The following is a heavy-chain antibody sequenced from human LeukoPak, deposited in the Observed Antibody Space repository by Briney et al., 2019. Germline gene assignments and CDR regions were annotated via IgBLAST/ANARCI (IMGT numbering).Heavy chain of an antibody. CDR1: GGSFSGYY. CDR3: ARRAYYYDSSGPRAFDI. CDR2: INHSGST. D-gene: IGHD3-22*01. Sequence: SETLSLTCAVYGGSFSGYYWSWIRQPPGKGPEWIGEINHSGSTNYNPSLKSRVTISVDTSKNQFSLKLSSVTAADTAVYYCARRAYYYDSSGPRAFDIWGQGTMVTVSS. J-gene: IGHJ3*02. V-gene: IGHV4-34*01.